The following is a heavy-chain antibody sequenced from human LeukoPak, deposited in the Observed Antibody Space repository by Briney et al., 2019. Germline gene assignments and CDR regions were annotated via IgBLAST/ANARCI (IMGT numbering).Heavy chain of an antibody. D-gene: IGHD4-17*01. Sequence: PGGSLRLSCAASGFTFSSYWMSWARQAPGKGLEWVANIKQDGSEKYYVDSVKGRFTISRDNAKNSLYLRMNSLRAEDTAVYYCAREGGYGDYAFDYWGRGTLVTVSS. J-gene: IGHJ4*02. CDR3: AREGGYGDYAFDY. CDR2: IKQDGSEK. CDR1: GFTFSSYW. V-gene: IGHV3-7*01.